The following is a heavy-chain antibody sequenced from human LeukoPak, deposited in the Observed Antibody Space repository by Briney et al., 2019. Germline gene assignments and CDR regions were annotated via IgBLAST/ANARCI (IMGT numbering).Heavy chain of an antibody. D-gene: IGHD2-2*01. J-gene: IGHJ4*02. CDR3: ARDRCSSTNCYFDY. CDR2: IWYDGSNK. Sequence: PGGSLRLSCAASGFTFSSYGMHWVRQAPGKGLEWVAVIWYDGSNKYYADSVKGRFTISRDNSKNTLYLQMNSLRAEDTTVYYRARDRCSSTNCYFDYWGQGTLVTVSS. CDR1: GFTFSSYG. V-gene: IGHV3-33*01.